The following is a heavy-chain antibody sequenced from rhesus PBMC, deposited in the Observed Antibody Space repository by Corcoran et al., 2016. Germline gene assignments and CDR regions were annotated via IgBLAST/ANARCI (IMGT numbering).Heavy chain of an antibody. CDR3: AHDHGSFDY. CDR2: IYGRGSST. CDR1: GGSIRSSY. D-gene: IGHD1-32*01. V-gene: IGHV4-169*01. Sequence: QLPLQASGPGLVKPSETLSVACAVSGGSIRSSYWRWLRQAPGKGLEWIGDIYGRGSSTNYNPSLKSRVTLSVDTSKNQLSLKLSSVTTADTAVYYCAHDHGSFDYWGQGVLGTVSS. J-gene: IGHJ4*01.